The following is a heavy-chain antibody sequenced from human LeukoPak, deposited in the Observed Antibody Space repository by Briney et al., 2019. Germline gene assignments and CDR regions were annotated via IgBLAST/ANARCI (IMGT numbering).Heavy chain of an antibody. D-gene: IGHD2-2*01. V-gene: IGHV4-59*12. CDR3: ASSPARQGWFDP. Sequence: SETLSLTCTVSGGSISSYYWSWIRQPPGKGLEGIGYIYYSGSTNYNPSLKSRVTMSVDASKNQFSLKLSSVTAADTAVYYCASSPARQGWFDPWGQGALVTVSS. CDR2: IYYSGST. J-gene: IGHJ5*02. CDR1: GGSISSYY.